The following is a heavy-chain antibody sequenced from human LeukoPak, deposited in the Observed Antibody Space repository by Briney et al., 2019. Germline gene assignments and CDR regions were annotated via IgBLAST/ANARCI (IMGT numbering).Heavy chain of an antibody. V-gene: IGHV4-39*02. CDR3: ATASSFGVYDF. Sequence: SETLSLTCTVSGASISGAGFYCGWIRQPPGKGLEWIGSIYYGGSTYYNPSLKGRVTISVDTSNNHFSLKVNYVTTADTAVYYCATASSFGVYDFWGQGTLVTVSS. D-gene: IGHD2-2*01. CDR1: GASISGAGFY. CDR2: IYYGGST. J-gene: IGHJ4*02.